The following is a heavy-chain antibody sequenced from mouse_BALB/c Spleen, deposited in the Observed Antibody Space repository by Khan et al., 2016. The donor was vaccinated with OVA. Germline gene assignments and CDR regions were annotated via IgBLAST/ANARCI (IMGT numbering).Heavy chain of an antibody. J-gene: IGHJ1*01. CDR1: GYSFTNYG. CDR2: INTYTGEP. D-gene: IGHD1-1*02. V-gene: IGHV9-3-1*01. CDR3: ASGGYWYFDV. Sequence: LVESGPEVKKPGETVKISCKASGYSFTNYGMNWVRQAPGKGLKWMGWINTYTGEPTYADDFQGRFAFSLETSASTAYLQINNLKNKDTATYFCASGGYWYFDVWGAGTTVTVSS.